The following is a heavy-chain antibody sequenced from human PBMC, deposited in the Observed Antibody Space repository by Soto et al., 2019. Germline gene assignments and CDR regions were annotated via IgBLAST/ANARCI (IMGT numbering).Heavy chain of an antibody. CDR2: INHSGST. Sequence: QVQLQQWGAGLLKPSETLSLTCAVYGGSFSGYYWSWIRQPPGKGLEWIGEINHSGSTNYNPSLKSRVTISVDTSKNQFSLKLSSVTAAYTAVYYCARGRGRDGYNHKPENDYWGQGTLVTVSS. CDR1: GGSFSGYY. CDR3: ARGRGRDGYNHKPENDY. D-gene: IGHD3-16*01. J-gene: IGHJ4*02. V-gene: IGHV4-34*01.